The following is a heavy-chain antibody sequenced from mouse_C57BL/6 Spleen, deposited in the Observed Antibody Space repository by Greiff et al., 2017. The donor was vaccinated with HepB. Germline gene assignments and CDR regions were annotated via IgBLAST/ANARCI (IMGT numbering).Heavy chain of an antibody. CDR1: GFNIKDDY. D-gene: IGHD1-1*01. V-gene: IGHV14-4*01. CDR3: TKDYGSSPGYFDV. CDR2: IDPENGDT. J-gene: IGHJ1*03. Sequence: VQLQQSGAELVRPGASVKLSCTASGFNIKDDYMHWVKQRPEQGLEWIGWIDPENGDTEYASKFQGKATITADTSSNTAYLQLSSLTSEDTAVYYCTKDYGSSPGYFDVWGTGTTVTVSS.